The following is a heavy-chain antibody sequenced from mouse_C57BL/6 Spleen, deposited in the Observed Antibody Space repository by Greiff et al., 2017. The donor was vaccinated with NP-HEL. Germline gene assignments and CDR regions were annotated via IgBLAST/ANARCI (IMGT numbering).Heavy chain of an antibody. CDR3: ARDPGGRYFDV. D-gene: IGHD1-1*01. J-gene: IGHJ1*03. CDR1: GYSITSGYY. V-gene: IGHV3-6*01. Sequence: EVKLMESGPGLVKPSQSLSLTCSVTGYSITSGYYWNWIRQFPGNKLEWMGYISYDGSNNYNPSLKNRISITRDTSKNQFFLKLNSVTTEDTATYYCARDPGGRYFDVWGTGTTVTVSS. CDR2: ISYDGSN.